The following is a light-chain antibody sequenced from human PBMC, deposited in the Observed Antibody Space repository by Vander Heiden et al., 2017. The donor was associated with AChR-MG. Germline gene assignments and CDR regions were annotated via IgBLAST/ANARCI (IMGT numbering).Light chain of an antibody. CDR3: QTWDTTTAVYV. CDR1: RLGRKF. V-gene: IGLV3-1*01. CDR2: QDN. J-gene: IGLJ1*01. Sequence: YEPTPPPSVSLPSGEAASITCSGDRLGRKFAFWYQQKPGQSPVLIIYQDNKRPSGIPERFSGSNSGNTASLTISGTQAVDEADYYCQTWDTTTAVYVFGTGTRVTVL.